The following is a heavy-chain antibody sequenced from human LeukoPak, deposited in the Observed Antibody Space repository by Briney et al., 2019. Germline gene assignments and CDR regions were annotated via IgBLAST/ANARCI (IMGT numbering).Heavy chain of an antibody. CDR2: ISGSGGST. Sequence: GGSLRLSCAASGFTFSSYAMSWVRQAPGKGLEWVSAISGSGGSTYYADSVKGRFTISRDNSKNTLYLQMNSLRAEDTAVYYRAKDLAMVRGVQTPNWGQGTLVTVSS. CDR3: AKDLAMVRGVQTPN. V-gene: IGHV3-23*01. D-gene: IGHD3-10*01. CDR1: GFTFSSYA. J-gene: IGHJ4*02.